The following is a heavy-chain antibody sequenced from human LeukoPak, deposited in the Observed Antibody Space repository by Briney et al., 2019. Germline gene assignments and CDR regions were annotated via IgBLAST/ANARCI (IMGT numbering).Heavy chain of an antibody. CDR1: GDSVSSNSAA. CDR2: TYYRSKWYN. Sequence: SQTLSLTCAISGDSVSSNSAAWNWIRQSPSRGLEWLGRTYYRSKWYNDYAVSVKSRITINPDTSKNQFSLKLSSVTAADTAVYYCAREGWLHRYSNDAFDIWGQGTMVTVSS. D-gene: IGHD5-12*01. CDR3: AREGWLHRYSNDAFDI. J-gene: IGHJ3*02. V-gene: IGHV6-1*01.